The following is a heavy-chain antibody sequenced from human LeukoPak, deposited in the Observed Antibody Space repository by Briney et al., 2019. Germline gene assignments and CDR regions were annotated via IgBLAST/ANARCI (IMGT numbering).Heavy chain of an antibody. CDR2: ISGSGGST. Sequence: GGSLRLSFAASGFTFSSYAMSSGRQAPGKGLGWVSAISGSGGSTYYADSVKGRFTISRDNSKNTLYLQMNSLRDEDTAVYYCAKDPDGWELRHWGQGTLVTVSS. D-gene: IGHD1-26*01. V-gene: IGHV3-23*01. CDR1: GFTFSSYA. CDR3: AKDPDGWELRH. J-gene: IGHJ4*02.